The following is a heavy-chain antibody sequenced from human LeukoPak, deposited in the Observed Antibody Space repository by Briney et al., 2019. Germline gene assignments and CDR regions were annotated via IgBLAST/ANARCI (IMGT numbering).Heavy chain of an antibody. CDR3: ARVMPNYDFWSGYLNWFDP. CDR2: IYYSGST. V-gene: IGHV4-59*01. Sequence: SETLSLTCTVSGGSISSYYWSWIRQPPGKGLEWIGYIYYSGSTNYNPSLKSRVTISVDTSKNQFSLKLSSVTAADTAVYYCARVMPNYDFWSGYLNWFDPWGQGTLVTVSS. D-gene: IGHD3-3*01. CDR1: GGSISSYY. J-gene: IGHJ5*02.